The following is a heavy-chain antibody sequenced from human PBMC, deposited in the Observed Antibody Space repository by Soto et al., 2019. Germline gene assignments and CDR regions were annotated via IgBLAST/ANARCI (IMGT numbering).Heavy chain of an antibody. V-gene: IGHV6-1*01. CDR3: ARYYYGSGSYYNGAYYYGMDV. J-gene: IGHJ6*02. Sequence: PSQTLSLTCAISGDSVSSNSAAWNWIRQSPSRGLEWLGRTYYRSKWYNDYAVSVESRITINPDTSKNQFSLQLNSVTPEDTAVYYCARYYYGSGSYYNGAYYYGMDVWGQGTTVTVSS. CDR2: TYYRSKWYN. D-gene: IGHD3-10*01. CDR1: GDSVSSNSAA.